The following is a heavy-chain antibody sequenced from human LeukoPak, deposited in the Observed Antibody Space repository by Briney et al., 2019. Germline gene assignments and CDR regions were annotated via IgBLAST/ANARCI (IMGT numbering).Heavy chain of an antibody. CDR1: GFTFSSYW. CDR3: ARSNTVTRLGAFDI. Sequence: PGGSLRLSCAASGFTFSSYWMSWVRQAPGKGLEWVANIKQDGSEKYYVDSVKGRFTISRDNAKNSLYLQMNSLRAEDTAVYYCARSNTVTRLGAFDIWGQGTMVTVSS. V-gene: IGHV3-7*01. D-gene: IGHD4-17*01. CDR2: IKQDGSEK. J-gene: IGHJ3*02.